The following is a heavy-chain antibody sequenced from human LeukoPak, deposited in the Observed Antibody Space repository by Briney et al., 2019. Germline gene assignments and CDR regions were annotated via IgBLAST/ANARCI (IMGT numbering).Heavy chain of an antibody. CDR2: IYTSGST. D-gene: IGHD2-8*01. CDR1: GGSISSYY. V-gene: IGHV4-4*07. J-gene: IGHJ4*02. CDR3: ARDGGYGQLYHFDY. Sequence: SETLSLTCTASGGSISSYYWSWIRQPAGKGLEWIGRIYTSGSTNYNPSLKSRVTMSVDTSKNQFSLKLSSVTAADTAVYYCARDGGYGQLYHFDYWGQGTLVTVSS.